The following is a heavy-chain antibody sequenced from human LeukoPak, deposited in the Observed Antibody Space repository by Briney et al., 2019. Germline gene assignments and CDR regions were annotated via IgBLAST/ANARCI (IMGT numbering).Heavy chain of an antibody. CDR2: IIPIFGTA. CDR3: ARDPLRYSSGWYHFDY. V-gene: IGHV1-69*13. Sequence: ASVKVSCKASGGTFSSYAISWVRQAPGQGLEWMGGIIPIFGTANYAQKFQGRVTIIADESTSTAYMELSSLRSEDTAVYYCARDPLRYSSGWYHFDYWGQGTLVTVSS. D-gene: IGHD6-19*01. J-gene: IGHJ4*02. CDR1: GGTFSSYA.